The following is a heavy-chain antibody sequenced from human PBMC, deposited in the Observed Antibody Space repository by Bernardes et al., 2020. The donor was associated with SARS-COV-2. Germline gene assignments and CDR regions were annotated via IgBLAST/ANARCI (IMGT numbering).Heavy chain of an antibody. CDR2: IKQDGNQQ. CDR3: AGGDGSYYDSGSYIDY. CDR1: GFTFSTYW. V-gene: IGHV3-7*01. D-gene: IGHD3-10*01. J-gene: IGHJ4*02. Sequence: GGSLKLSCAASGFTFSTYWMNWVRQAPGKGLEWVANIKQDGNQQYFVDSVKGRFTISRDNAKNSLYLQMNSLRAEDTAVYYCAGGDGSYYDSGSYIDYWGQGTLVTVSS.